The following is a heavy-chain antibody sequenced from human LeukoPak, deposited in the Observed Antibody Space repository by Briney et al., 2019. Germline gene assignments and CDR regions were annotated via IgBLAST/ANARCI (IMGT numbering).Heavy chain of an antibody. V-gene: IGHV4-30-4*01. J-gene: IGHJ1*01. Sequence: TSETLSLTCTVSAASVSSGDYYWSWIRQSPGKVLEWVGYISRSGTTHYNPSLKSRTTISIDTSKNQFTLHLTSVTAADTASYYCASYCSSSSCHGYFPHWGQGALVTAS. CDR3: ASYCSSSSCHGYFPH. CDR1: AASVSSGDYY. CDR2: ISRSGTT. D-gene: IGHD2-2*01.